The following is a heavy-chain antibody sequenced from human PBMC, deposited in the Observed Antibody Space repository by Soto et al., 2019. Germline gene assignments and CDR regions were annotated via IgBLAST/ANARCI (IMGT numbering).Heavy chain of an antibody. V-gene: IGHV4-39*01. Sequence: SETLSLTGTVSGGSISGSSYYWGWIRQPPGKGLEWIGSIYYSGSTYYNPSLKSRVTISVDTSKNQFSLKLSSVTAADTAVYYCARHDYDFWSGYYHPNWFDPWGQGTQVTVSS. J-gene: IGHJ5*02. CDR3: ARHDYDFWSGYYHPNWFDP. CDR2: IYYSGST. D-gene: IGHD3-3*01. CDR1: GGSISGSSYY.